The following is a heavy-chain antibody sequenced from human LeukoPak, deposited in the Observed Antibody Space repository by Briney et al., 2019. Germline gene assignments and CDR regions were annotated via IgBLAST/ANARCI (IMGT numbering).Heavy chain of an antibody. CDR3: ASSYYDSSGYHGWFDP. D-gene: IGHD3-22*01. J-gene: IGHJ5*02. V-gene: IGHV1-2*02. CDR1: GYTFTGYY. CDR2: INPNSGGT. Sequence: ASVKVSCKASGYTFTGYYMHWVRQAPGQGLEWMGWINPNSGGTNYAQKFQGRVTMTRDTSISTAYMELSRLRSDGTAVYYCASSYYDSSGYHGWFDPWGQGTLVTVSS.